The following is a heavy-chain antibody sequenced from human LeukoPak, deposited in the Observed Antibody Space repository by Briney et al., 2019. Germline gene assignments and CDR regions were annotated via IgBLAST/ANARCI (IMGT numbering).Heavy chain of an antibody. D-gene: IGHD3-10*01. CDR2: ITGDGRGT. J-gene: IGHJ4*02. V-gene: IGHV3-23*01. Sequence: GGSLRLSCAASGFTFRNYVMSWVRQTPEKGLEWVSAITGDGRGTNHADSVKGRFTISRDNSKDTLYVQMNSLRAEDTAVYYCAKGHYYGSGSLDCWGQGTLVTVSS. CDR1: GFTFRNYV. CDR3: AKGHYYGSGSLDC.